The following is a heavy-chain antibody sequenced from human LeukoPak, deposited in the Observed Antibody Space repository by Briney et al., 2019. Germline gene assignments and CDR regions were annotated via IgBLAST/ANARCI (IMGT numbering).Heavy chain of an antibody. D-gene: IGHD2-21*02. CDR3: ARDLGDPNGY. J-gene: IGHJ4*02. CDR2: IIPIFGTA. V-gene: IGHV1-69*13. Sequence: ASVKVSCTASGGTFSSYAISWVRQAPGQGLEWMGGIIPIFGTANYAQKFQGRVTITADESTSTAYMELSSLRSEDTAVYYCARDLGDPNGYWGQGTLVTVSS. CDR1: GGTFSSYA.